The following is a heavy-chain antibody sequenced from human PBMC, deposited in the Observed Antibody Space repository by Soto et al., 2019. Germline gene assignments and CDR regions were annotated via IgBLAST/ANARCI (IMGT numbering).Heavy chain of an antibody. CDR3: ARLNYYDSSGYYYSGGYFDY. J-gene: IGHJ4*02. CDR2: VHTSGST. CDR1: GGSISNNY. D-gene: IGHD3-22*01. V-gene: IGHV4-4*07. Sequence: QVQLQESGPGLVKPSATLSLTCTVSGGSISNNYWSWIRQPAGKGLEWIGRVHTSGSTNYNPSLKSPVTMSVDTSKHQFSLELSSVTAADTAVYYCARLNYYDSSGYYYSGGYFDYGGQGTLVTVSS.